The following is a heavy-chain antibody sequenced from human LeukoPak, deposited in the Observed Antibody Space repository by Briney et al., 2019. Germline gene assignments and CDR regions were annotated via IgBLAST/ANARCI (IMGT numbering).Heavy chain of an antibody. CDR2: INQAGSQT. CDR1: GFTYRSNW. V-gene: IGHV3-7*01. CDR3: AKYNDYDFDY. D-gene: IGHD4-17*01. J-gene: IGHJ4*02. Sequence: GGSLRLSCAASGFTYRSNWMSWVRQAPGKGLEGVAKINQAGSQTKYVDSVKGRFTISRDNAKNSLHLQMNSLRADDTAVYYCAKYNDYDFDYWGQGTLVTVSP.